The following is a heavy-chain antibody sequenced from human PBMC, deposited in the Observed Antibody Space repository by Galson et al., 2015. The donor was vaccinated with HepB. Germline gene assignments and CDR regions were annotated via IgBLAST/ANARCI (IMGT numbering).Heavy chain of an antibody. V-gene: IGHV3-15*07. CDR2: IKSKTDGGTT. CDR1: GFTFSNAW. D-gene: IGHD6-19*01. J-gene: IGHJ6*02. Sequence: SLRLSCAASGFTFSNAWMYWVRQAPGKGLEWVGRIKSKTDGGTTDYAAPVKGRFTISRDDSKNTLYLQMNSLKTEDTAVYYCTTDPSIAVAGTSFEYYYYYGMDVWGQGTTVTVSS. CDR3: TTDPSIAVAGTSFEYYYYYGMDV.